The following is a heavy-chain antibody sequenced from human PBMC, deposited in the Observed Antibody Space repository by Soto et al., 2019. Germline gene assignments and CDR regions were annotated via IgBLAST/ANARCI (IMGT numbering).Heavy chain of an antibody. D-gene: IGHD3-22*01. CDR1: GGTFSSYA. V-gene: IGHV1-69*13. CDR3: ARTYYYDSSGYSVRLAH. CDR2: IIPIFGTA. Sequence: SVKVSCKASGGTFSSYAISWVRQAPGQGLEWMGGIIPIFGTANYAQKFQGRVTITADEPTSTAYMELSSLRAEDTAVYYCARTYYYDSSGYSVRLAHWGQGPLVTAPQ. J-gene: IGHJ4*02.